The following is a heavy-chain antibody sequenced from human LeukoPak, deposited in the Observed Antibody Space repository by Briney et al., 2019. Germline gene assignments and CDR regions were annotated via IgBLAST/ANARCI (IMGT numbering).Heavy chain of an antibody. Sequence: ASVKVSCKASGYTFTSYDINWARQAPGQGLEWMGRMNPNSGNTGYAQKFQGRVTITRNTSISTAYMELSSLRSEDTAVYYCAWGGSYRGIDAFDIWGQGTMVTVSS. V-gene: IGHV1-8*03. CDR1: GYTFTSYD. J-gene: IGHJ3*02. CDR2: MNPNSGNT. D-gene: IGHD1-26*01. CDR3: AWGGSYRGIDAFDI.